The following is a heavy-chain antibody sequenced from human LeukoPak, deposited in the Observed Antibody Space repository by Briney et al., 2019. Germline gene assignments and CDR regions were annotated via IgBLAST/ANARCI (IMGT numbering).Heavy chain of an antibody. V-gene: IGHV1-46*04. J-gene: IGHJ6*02. CDR2: ISPSGGSA. CDR3: ASYHHRDFGDYYGMDV. Sequence: ASVKVSCKASGYTFTTYYMHWVRQAPGQGLEWMGIISPSGGSARYAQKLQGRVTMTRDTSTSTVYMELSSLISEDTAVYYCASYHHRDFGDYYGMDVWGQGTTVTVSS. CDR1: GYTFTTYY. D-gene: IGHD4-17*01.